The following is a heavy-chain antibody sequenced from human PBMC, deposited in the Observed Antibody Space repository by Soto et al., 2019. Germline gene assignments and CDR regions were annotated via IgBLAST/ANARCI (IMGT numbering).Heavy chain of an antibody. CDR3: ARDLVSGSDFWRAYNGGYFDY. V-gene: IGHV1-18*01. CDR2: ISPYNGNT. Sequence: ASVKVSCKASGYTFRNYGITWVRQAPGQGLEWMAWISPYNGNTNYAQDPQGRVTMTTDTSTSTAYMELGSLTSEDTAMYYCARDLVSGSDFWRAYNGGYFDYWGQGTLVTVSS. D-gene: IGHD3-3*01. J-gene: IGHJ4*02. CDR1: GYTFRNYG.